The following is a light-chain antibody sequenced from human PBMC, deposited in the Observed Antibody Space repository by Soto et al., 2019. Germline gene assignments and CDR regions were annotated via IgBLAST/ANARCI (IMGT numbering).Light chain of an antibody. CDR1: EMTSGY. J-gene: IGKJ3*01. CDR2: DAS. V-gene: IGKV3-11*01. Sequence: EIVLTQSPATLSLSPGDTATLSCRASEMTSGYLAWYQQKPGQAPRLLIYDASNRATGIQARFSGSGSGTDFTLTICTLVPEDFGVYYCQQRSNIFGPGTKVDIK. CDR3: QQRSNI.